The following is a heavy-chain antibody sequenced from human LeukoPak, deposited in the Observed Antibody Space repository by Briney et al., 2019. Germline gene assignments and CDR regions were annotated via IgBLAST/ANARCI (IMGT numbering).Heavy chain of an antibody. V-gene: IGHV3-9*01. Sequence: GGSLRLSCAASGFTFDDYAVHRVRRAPGQGLGWGSGISWNNGSIGYADSVKGRFTISRDNAKNSLYLQMNSLRAEDTAVYYCAKGLVVVVIAAGAGFDYWGQGTLVTVSS. CDR3: AKGLVVVVIAAGAGFDY. D-gene: IGHD2-21*01. CDR1: GFTFDDYA. CDR2: ISWNNGSI. J-gene: IGHJ4*02.